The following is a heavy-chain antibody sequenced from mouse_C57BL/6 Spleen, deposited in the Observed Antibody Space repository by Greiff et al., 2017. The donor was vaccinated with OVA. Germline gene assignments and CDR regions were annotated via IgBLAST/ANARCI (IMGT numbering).Heavy chain of an antibody. Sequence: VQLQQSGPELVKPGASVKISCKASGYTFTDYYMNWVKQSHGKSLEWIGDINPNNGGTSYNQKFKGKATLTVDKSSSTAYMELRSLTSEDSAVYYCGRGNYGYFDVWGTGTTVTVSS. J-gene: IGHJ1*03. V-gene: IGHV1-26*01. D-gene: IGHD2-1*01. CDR1: GYTFTDYY. CDR2: INPNNGGT. CDR3: GRGNYGYFDV.